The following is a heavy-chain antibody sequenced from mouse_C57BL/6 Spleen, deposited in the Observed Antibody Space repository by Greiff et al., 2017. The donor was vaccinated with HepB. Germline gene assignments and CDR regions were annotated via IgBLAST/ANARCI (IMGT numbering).Heavy chain of an antibody. Sequence: LQQSGPGLVKPSQSLSLTCSVTGYSITSGYYWNWIRQFPGNKLEWMGYISYDGSNNYNPSLKNRISITRDTSKNQFFLKLNSVTTEDTATYYCAIPLYWYFDVWGTGTTVTVSS. J-gene: IGHJ1*03. CDR1: GYSITSGYY. CDR2: ISYDGSN. CDR3: AIPLYWYFDV. V-gene: IGHV3-6*01.